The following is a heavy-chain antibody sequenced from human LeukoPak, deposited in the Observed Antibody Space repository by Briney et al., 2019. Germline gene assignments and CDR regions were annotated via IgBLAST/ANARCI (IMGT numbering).Heavy chain of an antibody. CDR3: ATPAPYNWNDQFPSDY. V-gene: IGHV3-30*02. D-gene: IGHD1-1*01. J-gene: IGHJ4*02. CDR2: IRYDGSNK. Sequence: PGGSLRLSCAASGFTFSSYGMHWVRQAPGKGLEWVAFIRYDGSNKYYADSVKGRFTISRDNSKNTLYLQMNSLRAEDTAVYYCATPAPYNWNDQFPSDYWGQGTLVTVSS. CDR1: GFTFSSYG.